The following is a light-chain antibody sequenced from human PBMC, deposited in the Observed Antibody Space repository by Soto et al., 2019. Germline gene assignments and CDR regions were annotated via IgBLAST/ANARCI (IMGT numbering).Light chain of an antibody. CDR1: SRDVGGYNY. J-gene: IGLJ2*01. Sequence: QSALTQPPSASGSPGQSVTISCTGTSRDVGGYNYVSWYRQHPGKAPKLMIYQVTKRPSGVPDRFSASKSGNTASLTVSGLQAEDEAHYYCTSYAGDNNLVFGGGTKLTVL. V-gene: IGLV2-8*01. CDR3: TSYAGDNNLV. CDR2: QVT.